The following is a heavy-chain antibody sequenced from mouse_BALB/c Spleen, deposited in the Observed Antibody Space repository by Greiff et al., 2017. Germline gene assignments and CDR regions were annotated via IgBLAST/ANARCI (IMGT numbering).Heavy chain of an antibody. V-gene: IGHV2-9*02. CDR3: ARRANWDDDYFDY. D-gene: IGHD4-1*01. J-gene: IGHJ2*01. CDR1: GFSLTSYG. Sequence: QVQLKQSGPGLVAPSQSLSITCTVSGFSLTSYGVHWVRQPPGKGLEWLGVIWAGGSTNYNSALMSTLSISKDNSKSQVFLKMNSLQTDDTAMYYCARRANWDDDYFDYWGQGTTLTVSS. CDR2: IWAGGST.